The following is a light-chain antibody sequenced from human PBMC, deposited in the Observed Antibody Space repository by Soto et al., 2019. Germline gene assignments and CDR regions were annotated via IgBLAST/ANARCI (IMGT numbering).Light chain of an antibody. CDR2: AAS. CDR3: QKYNSAPLT. V-gene: IGKV1-27*01. Sequence: DIQMTQSPSSLSASVGDRVTITCRASQSINNFLTWYQQKRGEAPKLLISAASSLQSGVPSRFSGSGSGTDFTLTISSLQPEDVAAYYCQKYNSAPLTFGGGTKVDIK. J-gene: IGKJ4*01. CDR1: QSINNF.